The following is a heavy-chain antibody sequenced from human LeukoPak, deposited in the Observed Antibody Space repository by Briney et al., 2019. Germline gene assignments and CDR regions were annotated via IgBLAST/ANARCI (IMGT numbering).Heavy chain of an antibody. CDR1: GFTFSSSA. D-gene: IGHD1-14*01. J-gene: IGHJ4*02. V-gene: IGHV3-64*02. Sequence: GGSLRLSCAASGFTFSSSAMHWVRQAPGKRLETVSATSSDGGRVYYGDSVKGRFTISRDNSKNTLYLQMGSLRAEDMAVYYCARWVGTQLDFWGQGTLVTVSS. CDR2: TSSDGGRV. CDR3: ARWVGTQLDF.